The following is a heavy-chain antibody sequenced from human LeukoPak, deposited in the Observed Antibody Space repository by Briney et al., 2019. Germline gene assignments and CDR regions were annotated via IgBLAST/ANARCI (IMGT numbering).Heavy chain of an antibody. CDR1: GGTFSSYA. CDR3: ATRAADVPTRPAYYYYYMDV. CDR2: IIPIFGTA. D-gene: IGHD6-6*01. Sequence: SVKVSCKASGGTFSSYAISWVRQAPGQGLEWMGGIIPIFGTANYAQKFQGRVTITADKSTSTAYMELSSLRSEDTAVYYCATRAADVPTRPAYYYYYMDVWGKGTTVTVSS. J-gene: IGHJ6*03. V-gene: IGHV1-69*06.